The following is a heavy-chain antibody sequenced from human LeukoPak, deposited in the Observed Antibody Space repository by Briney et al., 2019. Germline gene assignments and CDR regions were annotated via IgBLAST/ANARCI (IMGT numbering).Heavy chain of an antibody. J-gene: IGHJ4*02. CDR1: GYSISSGYY. Sequence: SETLSLTRTVSGYSISSGYYWGWIRQPPGKGLEWIGSIYHSGSTYYNPSLKSRVTISVDTSKNQFSLKLSSVTAADTAVYYCARGVGATLPFDYWGQGTLVTVSS. CDR2: IYHSGST. CDR3: ARGVGATLPFDY. D-gene: IGHD1-26*01. V-gene: IGHV4-38-2*02.